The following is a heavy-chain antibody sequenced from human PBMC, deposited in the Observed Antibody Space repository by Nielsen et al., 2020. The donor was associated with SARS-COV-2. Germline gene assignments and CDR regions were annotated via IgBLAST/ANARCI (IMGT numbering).Heavy chain of an antibody. D-gene: IGHD6-6*01. CDR2: MNPNSGNT. J-gene: IGHJ6*03. CDR1: GYTFTSYD. V-gene: IGHV1-8*01. CDR3: ARGRGAAPYYYYYMDV. Sequence: ASVKVSCKASGYTFTSYDINWVRQATGQGLEWMGWMNPNSGNTGHAQKFQGRVTMTRNTSISTAYMELSSLRSEDTAVYYCARGRGAAPYYYYYMDVWGKGTTVTVSS.